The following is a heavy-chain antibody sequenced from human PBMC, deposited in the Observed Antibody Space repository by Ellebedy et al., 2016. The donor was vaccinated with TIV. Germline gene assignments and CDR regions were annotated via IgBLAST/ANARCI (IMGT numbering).Heavy chain of an antibody. J-gene: IGHJ4*02. CDR1: GFTFSSFA. CDR2: ISYDGSNK. CDR3: VKEYGPPSLFDY. Sequence: GESLKISCSASGFTFSSFAMHWVRQAPGKGLEWVAVISYDGSNKLYADSVKGRFTISRDNSKNTLYLQMSSLRPEDTAVYYCVKEYGPPSLFDYWGQGTLVTVSS. V-gene: IGHV3-30-3*02. D-gene: IGHD3-10*01.